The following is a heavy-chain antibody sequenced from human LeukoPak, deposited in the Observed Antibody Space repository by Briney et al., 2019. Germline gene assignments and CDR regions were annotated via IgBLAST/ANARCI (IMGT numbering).Heavy chain of an antibody. V-gene: IGHV3-30-3*01. J-gene: IGHJ4*02. CDR3: ARGDFWSDKDY. CDR2: ISYDGSNK. D-gene: IGHD3-3*01. CDR1: GFTFSSYA. Sequence: AGGSLRLSCAASGFTFSSYAMHWVRQAPGKGLEWVAVISYDGSNKYYADSVKGRFTISRDNSKNTLYLQMNSLRAEDTAVCYCARGDFWSDKDYWGQGTLVTVSS.